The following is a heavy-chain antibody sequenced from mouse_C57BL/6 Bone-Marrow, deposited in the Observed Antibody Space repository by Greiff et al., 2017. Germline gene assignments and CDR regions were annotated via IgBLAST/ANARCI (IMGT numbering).Heavy chain of an antibody. J-gene: IGHJ1*03. CDR1: GFTFTDYY. D-gene: IGHD1-1*01. Sequence: EVHLVESGRGLVQPGGSLSLSCAASGFTFTDYYMSWVRQPPGKALEWLGFIRHKANGYTTEYSVSVKGRFTISRENSHSVLYLQMNALRAEDSATYYCARFEYYGSGYGYWYFDVWGTGTTVTVSS. V-gene: IGHV7-3*01. CDR2: IRHKANGYTT. CDR3: ARFEYYGSGYGYWYFDV.